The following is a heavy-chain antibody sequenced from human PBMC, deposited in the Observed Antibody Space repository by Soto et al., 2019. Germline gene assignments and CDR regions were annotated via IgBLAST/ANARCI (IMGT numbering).Heavy chain of an antibody. D-gene: IGHD4-4*01. J-gene: IGHJ4*02. CDR1: GGSFSGYY. V-gene: IGHV4-34*01. CDR3: ARVATVASHFDY. Sequence: PSETLSLTCAVYGGSFSGYYWSWIRQPPGKGLEWIGEINHSGSTNYNPSLKSRVTISVDTSKNQFSLKLSSVTAADTAVYYCARVATVASHFDYWGQGTLVTVSS. CDR2: INHSGST.